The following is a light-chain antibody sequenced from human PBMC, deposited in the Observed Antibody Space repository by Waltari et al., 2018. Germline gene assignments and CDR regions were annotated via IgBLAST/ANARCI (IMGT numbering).Light chain of an antibody. J-gene: IGKJ4*01. V-gene: IGKV3-20*01. CDR1: QSVSNNY. CDR2: GAS. Sequence: EIVLTQSPGTLSLSPGERATLSCRASQSVSNNYLNWYQQKPGQAPRLLIHGASSRATGIADRFSGSGSGTDFTLTISRLEPEDFAVYYCQQYYGIVLTFGGGTRVEI. CDR3: QQYYGIVLT.